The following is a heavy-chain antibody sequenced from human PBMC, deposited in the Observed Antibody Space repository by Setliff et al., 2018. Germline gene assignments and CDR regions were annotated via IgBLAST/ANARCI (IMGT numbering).Heavy chain of an antibody. Sequence: SETLSLTCVVYGGSFSGYQWSWIRQPPGKGLEWIGEINHSGTTNYSPSLKSRVTISLDASTNQFSLKLRSVSAADTAVYYCRYWSGYYNNDYWGQGTLVTVSS. CDR3: RYWSGYYNNDY. CDR2: INHSGTT. V-gene: IGHV4-34*01. D-gene: IGHD3-3*01. CDR1: GGSFSGYQ. J-gene: IGHJ4*02.